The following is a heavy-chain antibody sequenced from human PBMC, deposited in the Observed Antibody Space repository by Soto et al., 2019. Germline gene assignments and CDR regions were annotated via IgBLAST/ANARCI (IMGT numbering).Heavy chain of an antibody. CDR2: ISGSGSI. V-gene: IGHV3-23*01. D-gene: IGHD3-16*01. J-gene: IGHJ6*03. Sequence: EVQLLESGGGLVQPGGSLRPSCAASGFTVSSYAMSWVRQAPGKGLEWVSVISGSGSIYSADSVKGRFTISRDSSKNTVYLQMNSLRAEDTAVYYCAKALRFTFTTGYYMDVWGRGTTVTVSS. CDR3: AKALRFTFTTGYYMDV. CDR1: GFTVSSYA.